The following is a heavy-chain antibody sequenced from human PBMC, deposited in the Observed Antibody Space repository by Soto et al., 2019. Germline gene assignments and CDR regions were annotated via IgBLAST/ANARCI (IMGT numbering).Heavy chain of an antibody. V-gene: IGHV1-69*02. J-gene: IGHJ4*02. Sequence: QVQLVQSGAEVKKPGSSVKVSCKASGGTFSTYTISWVRQAPGQGLEWMGRIIPILGIANYAQKFQGRVTISADKTTSAAYMERCSLRSEDTAVYFCASRSTVVVAAPEGFDYWGQGNLGTVSP. CDR1: GGTFSTYT. D-gene: IGHD2-15*01. CDR3: ASRSTVVVAAPEGFDY. CDR2: IIPILGIA.